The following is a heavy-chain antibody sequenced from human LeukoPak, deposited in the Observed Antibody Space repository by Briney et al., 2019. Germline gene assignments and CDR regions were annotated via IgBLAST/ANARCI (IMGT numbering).Heavy chain of an antibody. J-gene: IGHJ4*02. CDR1: GFTFSSYS. Sequence: GGSLRLSCAASGFTFSSYSMNWVRQAPGKGLEWVSAISGSGGSTYYADSVKGRFTISRDNSKNTLYLQMNSLRAEDTAVYYCAKLTAAVGGYFDYWGQGTLVTVSS. CDR2: ISGSGGST. CDR3: AKLTAAVGGYFDY. V-gene: IGHV3-23*01. D-gene: IGHD6-19*01.